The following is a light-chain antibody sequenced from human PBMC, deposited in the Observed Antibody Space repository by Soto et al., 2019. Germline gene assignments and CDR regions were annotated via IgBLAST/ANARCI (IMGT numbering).Light chain of an antibody. V-gene: IGLV2-8*01. Sequence: QSALTQPPYASGSPGQSVTISCSGTSSDVGGYDFVSWYQQHPGKAPKLMIYEVSKWPSGVPDRFSGSKSGNTASLTVSGLQAEDEADYYCSSYAGSNIWVFGGGTKVTVL. J-gene: IGLJ3*02. CDR2: EVS. CDR3: SSYAGSNIWV. CDR1: SSDVGGYDF.